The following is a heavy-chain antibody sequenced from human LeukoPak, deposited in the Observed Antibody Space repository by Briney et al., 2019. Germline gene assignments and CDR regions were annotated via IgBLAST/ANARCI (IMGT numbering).Heavy chain of an antibody. CDR2: IYTSRST. J-gene: IGHJ6*04. Sequence: EXXSLTCTVSGGSISSYYWSWIRQPAGKGLEWIGRIYTSRSTNYNPSLKSRVTMSVDTSKNQFSLKLSSVTAADTAVYYCASARTTAFMDVWGEGTAVTVSS. CDR1: GGSISSYY. CDR3: ASARTTAFMDV. D-gene: IGHD2-2*01. V-gene: IGHV4-4*07.